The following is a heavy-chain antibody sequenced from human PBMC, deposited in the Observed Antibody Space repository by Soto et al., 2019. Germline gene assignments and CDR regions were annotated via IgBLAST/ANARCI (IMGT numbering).Heavy chain of an antibody. CDR3: ARALAVAGTNGYFQH. V-gene: IGHV1-18*01. Sequence: QVQLVQSGAEVKKPGASVKVSCKASGYTFTSYGISWVRQAPGQGLEWMGWISAYNGNTNYAQKLQGRVTMTTDTSTSTAYMELRGLRSDDTAVYYCARALAVAGTNGYFQHWGQGTLVTVSS. CDR2: ISAYNGNT. D-gene: IGHD6-19*01. CDR1: GYTFTSYG. J-gene: IGHJ1*01.